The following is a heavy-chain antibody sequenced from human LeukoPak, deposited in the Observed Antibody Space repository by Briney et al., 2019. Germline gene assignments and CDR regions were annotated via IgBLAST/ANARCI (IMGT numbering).Heavy chain of an antibody. J-gene: IGHJ6*04. V-gene: IGHV4-38-2*01. Sequence: SETLSLTCAVSGYSISSGYYWGWIRQPPGKGLEWIGSIYHSGSTYYNPSLKSRVTISVDTSKNQFSLKLSSVTAADTAVYYCATSLWSGEWVYYGMDVWGKGTTVPVSS. CDR1: GYSISSGYY. CDR3: ATSLWSGEWVYYGMDV. D-gene: IGHD3-10*01. CDR2: IYHSGST.